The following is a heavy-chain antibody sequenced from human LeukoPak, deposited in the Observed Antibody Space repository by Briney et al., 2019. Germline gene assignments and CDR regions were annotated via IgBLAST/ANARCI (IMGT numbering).Heavy chain of an antibody. Sequence: PEGSLRLSCVASGFTFSDYYKSWIRQAPGKGLEWFSYIRSSGTTIHYADSVKGRFTISRDNAKNSLYLQMNSLRAEETAVYYCARDRGAVTDVFDYWGQGTLVTVSS. V-gene: IGHV3-11*04. J-gene: IGHJ4*02. CDR1: GFTFSDYY. CDR2: IRSSGTTI. D-gene: IGHD6-19*01. CDR3: ARDRGAVTDVFDY.